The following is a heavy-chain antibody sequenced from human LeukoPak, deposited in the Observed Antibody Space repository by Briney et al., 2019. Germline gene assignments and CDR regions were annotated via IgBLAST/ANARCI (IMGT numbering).Heavy chain of an antibody. Sequence: GGSLRLSCAASGFAFSSHSMNWVRQAPGKGLEWLSYITPSGFTVYSDSVQGRFTISRDNAKNSLYLQMNSLRAEDTAVYYCARDSDYASGNWGQGTLVTVSS. D-gene: IGHD4/OR15-4a*01. CDR2: ITPSGFTV. J-gene: IGHJ4*02. CDR1: GFAFSSHS. CDR3: ARDSDYASGN. V-gene: IGHV3-48*04.